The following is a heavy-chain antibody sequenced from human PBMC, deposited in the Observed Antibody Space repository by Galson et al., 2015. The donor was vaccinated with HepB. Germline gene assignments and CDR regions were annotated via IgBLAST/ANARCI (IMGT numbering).Heavy chain of an antibody. V-gene: IGHV3-23*01. Sequence: SLRLSCAASGFTFSAYAMSWVRQAPGKGLEWVSALSGGGGTTYYADSVKGRFTISRDNSKGTLYLLMNSLRAEDTALYYCAEGETATDLAFDIWGQGTTVAVSS. J-gene: IGHJ3*02. CDR1: GFTFSAYA. D-gene: IGHD5-18*01. CDR2: LSGGGGTT. CDR3: AEGETATDLAFDI.